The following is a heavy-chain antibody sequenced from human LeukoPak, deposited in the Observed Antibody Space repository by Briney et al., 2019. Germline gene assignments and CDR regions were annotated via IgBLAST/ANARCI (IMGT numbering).Heavy chain of an antibody. V-gene: IGHV5-51*01. CDR2: IYPGDSDT. J-gene: IGHJ6*03. D-gene: IGHD3-3*01. CDR3: ARHAVGGDSWSRNEYYYYTDV. CDR1: GYSLTNYW. Sequence: GEALKISCKASGYSLTNYWIGWVRQMPGKGLEWMGIIYPGDSDTKYSPSFQGQVNISVDESISTACLQWGSLKASGTAIYYCARHAVGGDSWSRNEYYYYTDVWGNGTPVTVSS.